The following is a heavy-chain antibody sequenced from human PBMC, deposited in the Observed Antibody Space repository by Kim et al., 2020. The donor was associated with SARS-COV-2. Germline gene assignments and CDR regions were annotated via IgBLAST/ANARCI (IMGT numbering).Heavy chain of an antibody. CDR1: GFTISSYD. J-gene: IGHJ5*02. CDR3: AKVNRRYHFDSSGGNL. D-gene: IGHD3-22*01. CDR2: ISGSGDST. V-gene: IGHV3-23*01. Sequence: GGSLRLSCTVSGFTISSYDLTWVRQTPGKGLEWVSVISGSGDSTYYADSVKGRFTISRDNSKNTLYLQMSSLRAEDTAVYYCAKVNRRYHFDSSGGNLWGQGTLVTVSS.